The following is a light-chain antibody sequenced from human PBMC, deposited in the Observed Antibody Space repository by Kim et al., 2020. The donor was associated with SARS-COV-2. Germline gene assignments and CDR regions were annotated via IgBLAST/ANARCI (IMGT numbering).Light chain of an antibody. J-gene: IGLJ1*01. CDR1: SSDVGGYKY. Sequence: QSALTQPRSVSGSPGQSVTISCTGTSSDVGGYKYVSWYQQHPGKAPKLMIHDVSKRSSGVPDRFSGSKSGNTASLTISGLQAEDEADYYCCSYAGMYLYVFGTGTKVTVL. CDR2: DVS. V-gene: IGLV2-11*01. CDR3: CSYAGMYLYV.